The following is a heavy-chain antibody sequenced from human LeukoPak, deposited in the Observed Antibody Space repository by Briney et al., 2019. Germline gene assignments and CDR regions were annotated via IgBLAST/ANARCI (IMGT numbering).Heavy chain of an antibody. Sequence: GGSLRLSCAASGFTFSSYSMNWVRQAPGKGLEWVSSISSSSSYIYYTDSVRGRFTISRDNARNSLYLQMNSLRAEDTAVYYCARDQGGMTLVGNALDIWGQGTMVTVSS. CDR2: ISSSSSYI. V-gene: IGHV3-21*01. CDR3: ARDQGGMTLVGNALDI. J-gene: IGHJ3*02. CDR1: GFTFSSYS. D-gene: IGHD3-16*01.